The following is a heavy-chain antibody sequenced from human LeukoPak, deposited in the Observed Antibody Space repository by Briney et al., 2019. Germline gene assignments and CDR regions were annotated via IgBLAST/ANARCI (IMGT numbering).Heavy chain of an antibody. CDR1: GGTFSSYV. D-gene: IGHD3-22*01. Sequence: GSSVKVSCKAPGGTFSSYVISWVRQAPGQGLEWMGGIIPIFGTANYAQKFQGRVTITADESTSTAYMELSSLRSEDTAVYYCARGPYDSRGQDYYYYYMDVWGRGTTVTVS. CDR2: IIPIFGTA. J-gene: IGHJ6*03. CDR3: ARGPYDSRGQDYYYYYMDV. V-gene: IGHV1-69*01.